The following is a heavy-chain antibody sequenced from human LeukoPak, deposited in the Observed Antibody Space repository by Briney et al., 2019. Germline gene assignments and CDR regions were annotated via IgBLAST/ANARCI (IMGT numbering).Heavy chain of an antibody. CDR3: ARDQRYCSSTSCYTYYFDY. D-gene: IGHD2-2*02. CDR2: LGIA. V-gene: IGHV1-69*04. J-gene: IGHJ4*02. Sequence: LGIATYAQKFQGRLTITADKSTSTAYMELSSLRSEDTAVYYCARDQRYCSSTSCYTYYFDYWGQGTLVTVSS.